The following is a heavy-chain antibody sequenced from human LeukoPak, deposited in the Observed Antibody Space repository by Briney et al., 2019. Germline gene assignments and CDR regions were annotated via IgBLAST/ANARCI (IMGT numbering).Heavy chain of an antibody. D-gene: IGHD4-23*01. CDR3: AKDPLTTVAYYFDY. V-gene: IGHV3-23*01. Sequence: GGSLRLSCAASGFTFSRYAMSWVRQAPGKGLEWVSAINGSGGSTYYADSVKGRFTISIDNSKNTLYLQMNSLRAEDTAVYYCAKDPLTTVAYYFDYWGQGTLVTVSS. J-gene: IGHJ4*02. CDR1: GFTFSRYA. CDR2: INGSGGST.